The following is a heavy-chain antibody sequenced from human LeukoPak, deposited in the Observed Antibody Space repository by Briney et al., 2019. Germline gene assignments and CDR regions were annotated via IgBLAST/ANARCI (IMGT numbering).Heavy chain of an antibody. CDR2: ISRNGGST. CDR3: VKDLRSDFMGVLSRYLSY. J-gene: IGHJ4*02. V-gene: IGHV3-64D*09. CDR1: GFTFSSFA. Sequence: GGSLRLSCSPSGFTFSSFAMHWVRQAPGKGLGYVAAISRNGGSTYYADSVKGRFTISRDNSKSTLYLQMSSLRAEDTAVYLCVKDLRSDFMGVLSRYLSYWGQGTLVTVSS. D-gene: IGHD2/OR15-2a*01.